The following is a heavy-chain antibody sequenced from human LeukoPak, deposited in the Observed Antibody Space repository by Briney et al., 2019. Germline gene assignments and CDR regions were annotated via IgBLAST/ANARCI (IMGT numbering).Heavy chain of an antibody. J-gene: IGHJ6*03. CDR3: AKDSGYCSGGSCQTNYYYYYMDV. V-gene: IGHV3-30*02. Sequence: GGSLRLSCAASGFTFSSYWMSWVRQAPGKGLEWVAFIRYDGSNKYYADSVKGRFTISRDNSKNTLYLQMNSLRAEDTAVYYCAKDSGYCSGGSCQTNYYYYYMDVWGKGTTVTISS. CDR2: IRYDGSNK. D-gene: IGHD2-15*01. CDR1: GFTFSSYW.